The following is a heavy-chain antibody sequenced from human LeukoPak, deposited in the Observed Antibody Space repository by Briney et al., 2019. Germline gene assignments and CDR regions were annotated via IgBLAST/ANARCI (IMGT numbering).Heavy chain of an antibody. Sequence: GGSLRLSCAASGFTFSSYAMSWVRQAPGKGLEWVSAISGSGGSTYYADSVKGRFTISRDNSKTTLYLQMSSLRAEDTAVYYCAKVEVLAVFDYWGQGTLVTVSS. CDR1: GFTFSSYA. CDR2: ISGSGGST. J-gene: IGHJ4*02. V-gene: IGHV3-23*01. D-gene: IGHD4/OR15-4a*01. CDR3: AKVEVLAVFDY.